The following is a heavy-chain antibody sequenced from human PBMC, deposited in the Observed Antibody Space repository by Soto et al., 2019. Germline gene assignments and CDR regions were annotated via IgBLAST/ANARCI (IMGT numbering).Heavy chain of an antibody. CDR3: ARSIRFGEAYNYGMDV. D-gene: IGHD3-10*01. J-gene: IGHJ6*02. CDR2: INPNSGGT. V-gene: IGHV1-2*02. Sequence: ASVKVSCKASGYTFTGYYLHWVRQAPGQEPEWMGWINPNSGGTNFAQKFQGRVTMTRDTSIKTVYMELSRLRSDDTAVYYCARSIRFGEAYNYGMDVWGQGTTLTVSS. CDR1: GYTFTGYY.